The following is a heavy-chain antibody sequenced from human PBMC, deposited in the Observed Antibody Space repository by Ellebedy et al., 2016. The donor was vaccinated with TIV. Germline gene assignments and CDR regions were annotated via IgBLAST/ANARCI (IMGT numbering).Heavy chain of an antibody. D-gene: IGHD3-22*01. Sequence: ASVKVSXXASGYTFTDYYLHWVRQAPGQGLEWMGWINPNSGGTNYPQKFQGRVTMTRDTSISTAYMELSRLTSDDTALYYCARVATSSYAYYDGSGRAFDVWGQGTMVTVSS. J-gene: IGHJ3*01. CDR1: GYTFTDYY. CDR2: INPNSGGT. CDR3: ARVATSSYAYYDGSGRAFDV. V-gene: IGHV1-2*02.